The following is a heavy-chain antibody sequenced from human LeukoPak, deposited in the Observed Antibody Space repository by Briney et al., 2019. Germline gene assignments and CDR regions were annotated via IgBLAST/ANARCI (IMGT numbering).Heavy chain of an antibody. Sequence: SETLSLTCTVSGGSISSSSYYWGWIRQPPGKGLEWIGSIYYSGSTYYNPSLKSRVTISVDTSKNQFSLKLSSVTAADTAVYYCARVSRPGIAAAGWYWGQGTLVTVSS. J-gene: IGHJ4*02. CDR1: GGSISSSSYY. CDR2: IYYSGST. V-gene: IGHV4-39*07. D-gene: IGHD6-13*01. CDR3: ARVSRPGIAAAGWY.